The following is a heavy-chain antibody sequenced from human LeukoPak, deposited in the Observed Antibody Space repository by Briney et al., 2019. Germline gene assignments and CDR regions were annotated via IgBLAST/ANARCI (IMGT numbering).Heavy chain of an antibody. CDR3: ARGDSSGYYAS. J-gene: IGHJ5*02. Sequence: ASVKVSCKASGYTFTSYGISWVRQAPGQGLEWMGWISADNGNTNYAHNLQGRVTITTDTATSTVYLELRSLRSDDTDVYYCARGDSSGYYASWGQGTLVTVSS. V-gene: IGHV1-18*01. CDR2: ISADNGNT. CDR1: GYTFTSYG. D-gene: IGHD3-22*01.